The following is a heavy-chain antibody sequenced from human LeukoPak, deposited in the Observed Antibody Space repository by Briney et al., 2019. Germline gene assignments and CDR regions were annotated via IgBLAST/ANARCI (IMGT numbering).Heavy chain of an antibody. CDR1: GDSINSYY. D-gene: IGHD6-13*01. V-gene: IGHV4-59*01. CDR3: AARGEQLVFVV. Sequence: SETLSLTCTVSGDSINSYYWSWIRQPPGRGLEWIANIYDRGSANYNPSLKSRVTISVDTSKNQFSLKLSSVTAADTAVYYCAARGEQLVFVVWGNGSRVTISS. CDR2: IYDRGSA. J-gene: IGHJ6*04.